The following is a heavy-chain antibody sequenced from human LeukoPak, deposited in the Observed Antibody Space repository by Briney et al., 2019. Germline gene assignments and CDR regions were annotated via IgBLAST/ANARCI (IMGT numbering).Heavy chain of an antibody. V-gene: IGHV3-13*01. J-gene: IGHJ3*02. Sequence: GGSLRLSCAASGFTFSSYDTHWVRQATGKGLEWVSAIGTAGDTYYPGSVKGRFTISRENAKNSLYLQMNSLRAGDTAVYYCARGTGTTYDDAFDIWGQGTMVTVSS. CDR3: ARGTGTTYDDAFDI. D-gene: IGHD1-1*01. CDR2: IGTAGDT. CDR1: GFTFSSYD.